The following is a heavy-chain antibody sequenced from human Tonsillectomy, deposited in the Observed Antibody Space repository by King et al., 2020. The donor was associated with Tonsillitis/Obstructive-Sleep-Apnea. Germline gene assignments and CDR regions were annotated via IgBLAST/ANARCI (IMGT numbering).Heavy chain of an antibody. CDR3: ARDQDIVVVPAAYYFDY. J-gene: IGHJ4*02. D-gene: IGHD2-2*01. Sequence: QVQLVESGGGVVQPGRSLRLSCAASGFTFSSYGMHWVRQAPGKGLEWVAVIWYDGSNKYYADSVKGRFTISRDNSKNTLYLQMNSLRAEDTAVYYCARDQDIVVVPAAYYFDYWGQGTLVTVSS. CDR2: IWYDGSNK. V-gene: IGHV3-33*01. CDR1: GFTFSSYG.